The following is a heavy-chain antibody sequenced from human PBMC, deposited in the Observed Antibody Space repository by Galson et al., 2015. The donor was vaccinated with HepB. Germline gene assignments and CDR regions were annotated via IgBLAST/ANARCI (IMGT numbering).Heavy chain of an antibody. CDR1: GFTFSSYG. J-gene: IGHJ1*01. CDR3: AKGRRAEYFQH. Sequence: SLRLSCAASGFTFSSYGMHWVRQAPGKGLEWVAVISYDGSNKYYADSVKGRFTISRDNSKNTLYLQMNSRRAEDTAVYYCAKGRRAEYFQHWGQGTLVTVSS. CDR2: ISYDGSNK. V-gene: IGHV3-30*18.